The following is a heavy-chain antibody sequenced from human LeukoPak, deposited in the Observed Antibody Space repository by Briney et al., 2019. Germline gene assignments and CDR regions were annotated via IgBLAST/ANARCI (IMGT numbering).Heavy chain of an antibody. Sequence: GGSLRLSRAASGFTFSSYAMHWVRQAPGKGLEWVSGISDSGDSAYYADSVKGRFTISRDSSESTLYLQVNSLRAEDTAVYYCASQKLGSTSYSLDYWGQGTLVTVSS. CDR3: ASQKLGSTSYSLDY. J-gene: IGHJ4*02. CDR2: ISDSGDSA. V-gene: IGHV3-23*01. D-gene: IGHD2-2*01. CDR1: GFTFSSYA.